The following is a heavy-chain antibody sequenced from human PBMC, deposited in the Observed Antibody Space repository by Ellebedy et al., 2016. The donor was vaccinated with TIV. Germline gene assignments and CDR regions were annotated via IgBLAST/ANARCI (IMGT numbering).Heavy chain of an antibody. D-gene: IGHD4-11*01. CDR1: GFTFSSYD. V-gene: IGHV3-30*03. Sequence: PGGSLRLSCAASGFTFSSYDMHWVRQAPGKGLEWVALISYDANNKYYADSVKGRFTISRDNSKNTLYLQMNSLRAEDTAVYYCVRESYRNYTWGTTGFDSWGQGTLVTASS. J-gene: IGHJ5*01. CDR2: ISYDANNK. CDR3: VRESYRNYTWGTTGFDS.